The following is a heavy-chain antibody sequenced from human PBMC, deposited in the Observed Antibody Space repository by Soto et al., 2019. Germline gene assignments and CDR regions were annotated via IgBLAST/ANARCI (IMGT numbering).Heavy chain of an antibody. J-gene: IGHJ6*02. CDR2: IYPGDSDT. D-gene: IGHD5-12*01. V-gene: IGHV5-51*01. CDR1: GYNFASYW. CDR3: ATSPVDYYYGMDV. Sequence: GESHKISSKGSGYNFASYWIGWVRQMPGKGLEWMGIIYPGDSDTRYSPSFQGQVTISADKSISTAYLQWSSLKASDTAMYYCATSPVDYYYGMDVWGQGTTVTVSS.